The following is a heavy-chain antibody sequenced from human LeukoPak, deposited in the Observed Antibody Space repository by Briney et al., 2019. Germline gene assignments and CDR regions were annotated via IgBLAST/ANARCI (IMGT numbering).Heavy chain of an antibody. Sequence: PGGSLGLSCAASGFTFRSSTMNWVRQAPGKGLEWVSSISSSSSYIYYADSMKGRFTISRDNAKNSLYLQMNSLRAEDTAVYYCARDDGYYGSGSYYAIDYWGQGTLVTVSS. J-gene: IGHJ4*02. CDR1: GFTFRSST. CDR2: ISSSSSYI. D-gene: IGHD3-10*01. V-gene: IGHV3-21*06. CDR3: ARDDGYYGSGSYYAIDY.